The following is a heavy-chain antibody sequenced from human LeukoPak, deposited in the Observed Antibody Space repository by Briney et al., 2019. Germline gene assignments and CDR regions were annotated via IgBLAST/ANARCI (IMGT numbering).Heavy chain of an antibody. Sequence: SETLSLTCTVSGGSISSSSYYWGWIRQPPGKGLEWIGSIYYSGSTYYNPSLKSRVTISVDTSKNQFSLKLSSVTAADTAVYYCARTYCSSTSCYRHYYYYYGMDVWGQGTTVTASS. D-gene: IGHD2-2*01. CDR3: ARTYCSSTSCYRHYYYYYGMDV. CDR1: GGSISSSSYY. CDR2: IYYSGST. J-gene: IGHJ6*02. V-gene: IGHV4-39*01.